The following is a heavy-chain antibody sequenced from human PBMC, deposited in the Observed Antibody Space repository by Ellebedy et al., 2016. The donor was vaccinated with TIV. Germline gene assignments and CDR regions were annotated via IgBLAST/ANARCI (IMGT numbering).Heavy chain of an antibody. CDR3: ARGFVEMATPIPDY. D-gene: IGHD5-24*01. CDR2: IHYRGTT. V-gene: IGHV4-31*03. J-gene: IGHJ4*02. CDR1: GGSISSNDYY. Sequence: SETLSLTXTVSGGSISSNDYYWNWIRQHPGKGLEWIGYIHYRGTTYYNPSLKSRVTISVDTSKNQFSLKLSSVSAADTAVYYCARGFVEMATPIPDYWGQGTLVTVSS.